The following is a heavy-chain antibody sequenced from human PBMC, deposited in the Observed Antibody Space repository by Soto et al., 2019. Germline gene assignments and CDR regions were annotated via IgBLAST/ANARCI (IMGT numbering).Heavy chain of an antibody. CDR2: ISYDGSNK. V-gene: IGHV3-30-3*01. Sequence: QVQLVESEGGVVQPGRSLRLSCAASGFTFSSFAMHWVRQAPGRGLEWVAIISYDGSNKYYADSVKGRFTISRDNSKNTLYLQMNSLRAEDTAVYYCARLGTSGWSGLDYWGQGTLVTVSS. CDR1: GFTFSSFA. J-gene: IGHJ4*02. CDR3: ARLGTSGWSGLDY. D-gene: IGHD6-19*01.